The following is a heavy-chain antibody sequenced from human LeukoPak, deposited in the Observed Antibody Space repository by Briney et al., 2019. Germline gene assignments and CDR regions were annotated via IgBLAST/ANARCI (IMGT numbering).Heavy chain of an antibody. CDR1: GFTFSSYG. CDR3: ARDLPYYYDSSGYYGLRGY. D-gene: IGHD3-22*01. J-gene: IGHJ4*02. CDR2: IRYDGSNK. Sequence: GGSLRLSCAASGFTFSSYGMHWVRQAPGKGLEWVAFIRYDGSNKYYADSVKGRFTISRDNAKNSLYLQMNSLRAEDTAVYYCARDLPYYYDSSGYYGLRGYWGQGTLVTVSS. V-gene: IGHV3-30*02.